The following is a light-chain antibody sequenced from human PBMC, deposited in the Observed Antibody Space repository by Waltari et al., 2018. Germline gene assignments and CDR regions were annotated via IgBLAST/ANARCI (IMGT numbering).Light chain of an antibody. Sequence: EIVLTQSPGPLSLSPGERATLSCRASQSVRNNYISWDQQKPGQAPKLLMYGASNRATGIPDRFTGGGSGTDVTLTINRLEPEDFAVYYCNQFGSGWDSCGQGTHLEIK. CDR3: NQFGSGWDS. V-gene: IGKV3-20*01. J-gene: IGKJ2*03. CDR2: GAS. CDR1: QSVRNNY.